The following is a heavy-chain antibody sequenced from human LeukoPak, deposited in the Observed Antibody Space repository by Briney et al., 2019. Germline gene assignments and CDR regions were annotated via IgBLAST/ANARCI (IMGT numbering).Heavy chain of an antibody. CDR2: IIPIFGIA. D-gene: IGHD1-1*01. J-gene: IGHJ4*02. CDR1: GGTFSSYA. V-gene: IGHV1-69*04. CDR3: ARDWNDVKGKLGHYFDY. Sequence: SVKVSCKASGGTFSSYAISWVRQAPGQGLEWMGRIIPIFGIANYAQKFQGRFTITADKSTSTDYMELSSLRSEDTAVYYCARDWNDVKGKLGHYFDYWGQGTLVTVSS.